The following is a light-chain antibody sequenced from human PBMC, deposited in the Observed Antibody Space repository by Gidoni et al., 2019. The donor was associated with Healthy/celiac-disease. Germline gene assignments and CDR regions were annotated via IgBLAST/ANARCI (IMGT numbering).Light chain of an antibody. CDR2: AAS. CDR3: QQSYSTPLT. CDR1: QSISSN. Sequence: DIQMPQSPSSLTASVVDRVTITRRARQSISSNINWYQQKPGKAPKLLIYAASSLQSGVLSRFSGSGAGTDFTLTISILQPEDFATYYCQQSYSTPLTFGGGTKVEIK. V-gene: IGKV1-39*01. J-gene: IGKJ4*01.